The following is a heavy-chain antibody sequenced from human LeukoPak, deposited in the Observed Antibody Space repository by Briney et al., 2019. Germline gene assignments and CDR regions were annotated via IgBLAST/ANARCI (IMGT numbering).Heavy chain of an antibody. CDR1: GFTFSSYA. J-gene: IGHJ2*01. Sequence: HPGGSLRLSCVASGFTFSSYAMSWVRQAPGKGLEWLSGLSGSGGTTYYADSVKGRFTISRDNSKNTLYLQMNSLRAEDTAVYYCARGNGLHPAWYFDLWGRGTLVTVSS. CDR2: LSGSGGTT. D-gene: IGHD5-24*01. V-gene: IGHV3-23*01. CDR3: ARGNGLHPAWYFDL.